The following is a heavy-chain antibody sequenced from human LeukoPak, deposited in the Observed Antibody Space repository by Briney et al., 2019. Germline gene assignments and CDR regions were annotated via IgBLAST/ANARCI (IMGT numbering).Heavy chain of an antibody. Sequence: SETLSLTCTVSGGSISSYYWSWIRQPAGKGLEWIGRIYTSGSTNYNPSLKSRVTMSVDTSKNQFPLKLSSVTAADTAVYYCARDLHYDFWSGYYDWFDPWGQGTLVTVSS. CDR3: ARDLHYDFWSGYYDWFDP. D-gene: IGHD3-3*01. CDR2: IYTSGST. CDR1: GGSISSYY. J-gene: IGHJ5*02. V-gene: IGHV4-4*07.